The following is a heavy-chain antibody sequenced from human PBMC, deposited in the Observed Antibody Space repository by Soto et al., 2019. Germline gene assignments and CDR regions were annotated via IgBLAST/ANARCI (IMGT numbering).Heavy chain of an antibody. V-gene: IGHV1-18*01. D-gene: IGHD5-18*01. CDR2: ISAYNGNT. CDR1: GYTFTSYG. CDR3: ARVSGYRTPDYYGMDV. Sequence: ASVKVSCKASGYTFTSYGISWVRQAPGQGLEWMGWISAYNGNTNYAQKLQGRVTMTTDTSTSTAYMELRSLRSDDTAVYYCARVSGYRTPDYYGMDVWGQGTTVTVSS. J-gene: IGHJ6*02.